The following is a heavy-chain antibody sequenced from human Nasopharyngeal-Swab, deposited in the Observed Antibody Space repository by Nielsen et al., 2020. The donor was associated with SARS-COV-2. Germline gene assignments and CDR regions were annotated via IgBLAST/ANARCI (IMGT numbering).Heavy chain of an antibody. CDR3: AKGLPPSYYYDTSGYYLDY. V-gene: IGHV3-30*18. CDR1: GFAFSVYG. D-gene: IGHD3-22*01. CDR2: MSYEGSDK. J-gene: IGHJ4*02. Sequence: GGSLRLSCAACGFAFSVYGMHWARQAPGKGLEWVAVMSYEGSDKYYADSVKGRFTISRDNSKNTLYLQMNRLRVEDTAMYYCAKGLPPSYYYDTSGYYLDYWSQGALVTVSS.